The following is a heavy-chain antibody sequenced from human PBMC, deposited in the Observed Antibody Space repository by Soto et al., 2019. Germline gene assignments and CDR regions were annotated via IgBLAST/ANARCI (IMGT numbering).Heavy chain of an antibody. CDR1: GYTFTSYG. D-gene: IGHD3-10*01. CDR3: ARACRSTRGVITPGNWFDP. J-gene: IGHJ5*02. CDR2: ISAYNGNT. V-gene: IGHV1-18*01. Sequence: ASVKVSCKASGYTFTSYGISWVRQAPGQGHEWMGWISAYNGNTNYAQKLQGRVTMTTDTSTSTAYMELRSLRSDDTAVYYCARACRSTRGVITPGNWFDPWGQGTLVTVSS.